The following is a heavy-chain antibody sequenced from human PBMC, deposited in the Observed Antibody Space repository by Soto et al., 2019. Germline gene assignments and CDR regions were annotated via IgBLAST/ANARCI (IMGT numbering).Heavy chain of an antibody. D-gene: IGHD3-10*01. V-gene: IGHV3-30-3*01. J-gene: IGHJ4*02. Sequence: GGSLRLSCAASGLTFSSYAMHWVRQAPGKGLEWVAVISYDGSNKYYADSVKGRFTISRDNSKNTLYLQMNSLRAEETAVYYCARVSMVRGRAFDYWGQGTLVTVSS. CDR3: ARVSMVRGRAFDY. CDR1: GLTFSSYA. CDR2: ISYDGSNK.